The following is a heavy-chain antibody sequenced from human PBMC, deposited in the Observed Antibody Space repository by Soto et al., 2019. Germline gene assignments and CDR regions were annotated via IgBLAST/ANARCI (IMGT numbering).Heavy chain of an antibody. V-gene: IGHV2-5*02. CDR1: GFSLSTSGVG. CDR2: IYLDDDK. J-gene: IGHJ5*02. Sequence: QITLKESGPALVKPTQTLTLTFTFSGFSLSTSGVGVGWIRQPPGKALEWHALIYLDDDKRYTPSLKSKPTTTNDTSKNQRLLTLPNMDTEDTATYYCAHSIYDYVWGTNWFDHWGQGTLVTVSS. D-gene: IGHD3-16*01. CDR3: AHSIYDYVWGTNWFDH.